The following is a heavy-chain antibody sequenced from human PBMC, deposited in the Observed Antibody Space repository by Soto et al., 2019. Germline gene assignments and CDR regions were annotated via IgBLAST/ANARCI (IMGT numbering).Heavy chain of an antibody. Sequence: QIELQESGPGLVKPSQTLSLTCFVSGYFIGAGGYYWSWIRHHPRKGLEWIGSFYSSGSIIYNPSLRSRVSITGDMSTNQFSMSLTSVTAADTARYYCARMYSSGSGWFHPWGQGTLVIVSS. CDR3: ARMYSSGSGWFHP. CDR1: GYFIGAGGYY. V-gene: IGHV4-31*03. CDR2: FYSSGSI. D-gene: IGHD6-19*01. J-gene: IGHJ5*02.